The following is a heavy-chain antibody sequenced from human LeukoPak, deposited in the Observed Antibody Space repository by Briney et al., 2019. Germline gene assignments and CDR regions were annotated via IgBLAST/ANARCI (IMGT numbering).Heavy chain of an antibody. J-gene: IGHJ4*02. Sequence: ASVKVSCKASGYTFSRYDINWVRQAPGQGLEWMGWVNPDSGHTAYAQKFRGRVTITRSTSMNTGYLDLPSLRAEDTAVYYCVSGQQWLAPFDYWGQGTLVTVSS. V-gene: IGHV1-8*03. CDR1: GYTFSRYD. CDR2: VNPDSGHT. CDR3: VSGQQWLAPFDY. D-gene: IGHD6-19*01.